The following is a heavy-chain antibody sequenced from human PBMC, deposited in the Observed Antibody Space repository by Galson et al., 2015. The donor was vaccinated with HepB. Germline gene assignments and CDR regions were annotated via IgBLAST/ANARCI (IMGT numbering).Heavy chain of an antibody. CDR3: VKIVDSSDYVGLNRYSYYNALDV. CDR1: GFSFSNYA. V-gene: IGHV3-64D*06. CDR2: ISSNGDTT. D-gene: IGHD4-11*01. J-gene: IGHJ6*02. Sequence: SLRLSCAASGFSFSNYAIYWVRHAPGKGLEYVSVISSNGDTTYYADAVRGRFTVSRDNSKNTLFLQMSSLRTEDTAIYYCVKIVDSSDYVGLNRYSYYNALDVWGQGTTVTVSS.